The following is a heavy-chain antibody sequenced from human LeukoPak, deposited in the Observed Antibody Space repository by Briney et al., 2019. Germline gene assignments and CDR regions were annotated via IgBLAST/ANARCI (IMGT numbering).Heavy chain of an antibody. CDR1: GSSFTSYW. CDR2: IYPGDSDT. V-gene: IGHV5-51*01. Sequence: GESLQISCKGSGSSFTSYWIGWVRQLPGKGLEWMGIIYPGDSDTRYSPSFQGQVTISADKSISTAYLQWSSLKASDTAMYYCARLYYYDSSGYYPFDYWGQGTLVTVSS. D-gene: IGHD3-22*01. CDR3: ARLYYYDSSGYYPFDY. J-gene: IGHJ4*02.